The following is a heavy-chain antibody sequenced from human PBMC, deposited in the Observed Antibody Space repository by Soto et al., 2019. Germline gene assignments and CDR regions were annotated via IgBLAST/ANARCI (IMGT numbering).Heavy chain of an antibody. CDR1: GFTFSGSA. CDR3: TLVPSGYYVKFDY. CDR2: IRSKANSYAT. J-gene: IGHJ4*02. V-gene: IGHV3-73*01. D-gene: IGHD3-22*01. Sequence: PGGSLRLSCAASGFTFSGSAMHWVRQASGKGLEWVGRIRSKANSYATAYAASVKGRFTISRDDSKNTAYLQMNSLKTEDTAVYYCTLVPSGYYVKFDYWGQGTLVTVSS.